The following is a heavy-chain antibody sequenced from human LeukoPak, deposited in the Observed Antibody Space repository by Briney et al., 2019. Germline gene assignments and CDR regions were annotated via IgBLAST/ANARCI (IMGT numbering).Heavy chain of an antibody. D-gene: IGHD3-3*01. J-gene: IGHJ3*02. CDR2: FSGNGEWT. V-gene: IGHV3-23*01. CDR1: GFSVGSYG. Sequence: GGSLRLSCAASGFSVGSYGMSWVRQAPGKGLEWVSTFSGNGEWTHYTDSVKRRFTTSRDKTKNTLYLQMNSLIFEDTALYYCAKDGFNYTSRDNDGFDTWGQGTMVTVSS. CDR3: AKDGFNYTSRDNDGFDT.